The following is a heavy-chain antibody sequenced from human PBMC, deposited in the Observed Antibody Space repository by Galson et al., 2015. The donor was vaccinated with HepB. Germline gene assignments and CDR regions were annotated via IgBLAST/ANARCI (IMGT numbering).Heavy chain of an antibody. Sequence: SVKVSCKASGYTFTSYGISWVRQAPGQGLEWMGWISAYNGNTNYAQKLQGRVTMTTDTSTSTAYMELRSLRSEDTAVYYCASWADDSSGYYYSEFDYWGQGTLVTVSS. CDR1: GYTFTSYG. V-gene: IGHV1-18*04. D-gene: IGHD3-22*01. CDR2: ISAYNGNT. J-gene: IGHJ4*02. CDR3: ASWADDSSGYYYSEFDY.